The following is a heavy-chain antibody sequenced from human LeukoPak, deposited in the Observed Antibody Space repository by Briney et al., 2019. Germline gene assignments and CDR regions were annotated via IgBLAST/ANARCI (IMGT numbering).Heavy chain of an antibody. CDR3: AREKRWFGELGKNDAFDI. V-gene: IGHV1-46*02. Sequence: ASVKVSCKASGYTFKHYYMHWVRQAPGQGLEWMGRINPSDGSTSYAQKFQGRVTMTRDTSTTTVYMDLSSLRSEDTAVYHCAREKRWFGELGKNDAFDIWGQGTMVTVSS. J-gene: IGHJ3*02. CDR2: INPSDGST. CDR1: GYTFKHYY. D-gene: IGHD3-10*01.